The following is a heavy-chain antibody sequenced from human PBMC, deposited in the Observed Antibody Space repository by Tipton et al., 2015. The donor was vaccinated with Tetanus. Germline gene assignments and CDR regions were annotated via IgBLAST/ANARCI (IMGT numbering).Heavy chain of an antibody. CDR3: ARTTYCSGGSCYSERSPFQH. Sequence: TLSLTCTVSGGSISSGGYYWSWIRQHPGKGLEWIGYIYYSGSTYYNPSLKSRVTISVDTSKNQFSLKLSSVTAADTAVYYCARTTYCSGGSCYSERSPFQHWGQGTLVTVSS. CDR1: GGSISSGGYY. CDR2: IYYSGST. V-gene: IGHV4-31*03. J-gene: IGHJ1*01. D-gene: IGHD2-15*01.